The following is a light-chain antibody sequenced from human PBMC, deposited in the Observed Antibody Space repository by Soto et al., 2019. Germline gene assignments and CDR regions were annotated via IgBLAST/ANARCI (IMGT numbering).Light chain of an antibody. CDR3: QQYNSYRLT. CDR1: QGISTY. J-gene: IGKJ1*01. Sequence: LQMTPSPSSLSAYVGDNITITCRASQGISTYLAGYQQKPGKAPHRLIYKASSLESGVPSRFSGSGSGTEFTLIISSLQSDDFAAYYCQQYNSYRLTFGLGTKVDIK. CDR2: KAS. V-gene: IGKV1-5*03.